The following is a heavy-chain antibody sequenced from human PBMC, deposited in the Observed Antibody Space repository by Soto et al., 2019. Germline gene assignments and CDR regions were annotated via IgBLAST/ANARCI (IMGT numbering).Heavy chain of an antibody. CDR1: GGTFSSYA. CDR2: IIPIFGTA. CDR3: ARDPPLLPIAARPNYYYGMDV. D-gene: IGHD6-6*01. J-gene: IGHJ6*02. Sequence: QVQLVQSGAEVKKPGSSVKVSCKASGGTFSSYAISWVRQAPGQGLEWMGGIIPIFGTANYAQKFQGRVTITADESTSTAYMELGSLRSEDTAVYYCARDPPLLPIAARPNYYYGMDVWGQGTTVTVSS. V-gene: IGHV1-69*12.